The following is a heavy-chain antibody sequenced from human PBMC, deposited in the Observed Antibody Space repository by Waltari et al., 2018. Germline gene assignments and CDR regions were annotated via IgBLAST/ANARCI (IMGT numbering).Heavy chain of an antibody. CDR2: IAYNGRT. J-gene: IGHJ4*02. Sequence: QVQLQESGPGLVKPSETLSLTCTVSGGSINNYYWNWIRQPPGKELEWIGYIAYNGRTNYNPSLKSRLTISVDTSKTQFSQKLSSVTAADTAVYYCARSYDYWSGYPVDYWGQGILVTVSS. CDR1: GGSINNYY. CDR3: ARSYDYWSGYPVDY. V-gene: IGHV4-59*01. D-gene: IGHD3-3*01.